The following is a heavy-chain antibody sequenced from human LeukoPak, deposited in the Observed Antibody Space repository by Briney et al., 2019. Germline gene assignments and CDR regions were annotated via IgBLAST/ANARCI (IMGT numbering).Heavy chain of an antibody. V-gene: IGHV3-7*01. CDR3: ARASAVAGTRDY. CDR2: IKQDGSDK. CDR1: GFTFSSYW. Sequence: GGSLRLSCAASGFTFSSYWMSWVRQAPGKGLERVANIKQDGSDKYYVDSVKGRFTISRDNAKNSLSLQMNSLRAEDTAVYYCARASAVAGTRDYWGQGTLVTVSS. J-gene: IGHJ4*02. D-gene: IGHD6-19*01.